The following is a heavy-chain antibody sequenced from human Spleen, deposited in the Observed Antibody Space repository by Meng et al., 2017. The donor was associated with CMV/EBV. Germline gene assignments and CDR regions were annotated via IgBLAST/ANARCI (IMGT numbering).Heavy chain of an antibody. V-gene: IGHV3-9*01. CDR1: GFTFDDYA. J-gene: IGHJ4*02. D-gene: IGHD2-8*01. CDR2: INWKSNDI. Sequence: GGSLRLSCAASGFTFDDYAMHWVRQAPGKGLEWVSGINWKSNDINYADSVKGRFTISRDNAKNSLYLEMNTLRLEDTAIYYCVKDGQGYYYYFDYWGQGTLVTVSS. CDR3: VKDGQGYYYYFDY.